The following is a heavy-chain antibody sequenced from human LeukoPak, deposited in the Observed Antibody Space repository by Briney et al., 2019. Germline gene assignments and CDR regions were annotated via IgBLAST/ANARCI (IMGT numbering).Heavy chain of an antibody. V-gene: IGHV1-2*02. D-gene: IGHD5-12*01. Sequence: ASVKVSCKASGYTFTGYYKHWVRQAPGQGLEWMGWINPNSGGTNYAQKFQGRVTMTRDTSISTAYMELSRLRSDDTAVYYCARDSGQWLRFGFDYWGQGTLVTVSS. CDR2: INPNSGGT. J-gene: IGHJ4*02. CDR3: ARDSGQWLRFGFDY. CDR1: GYTFTGYY.